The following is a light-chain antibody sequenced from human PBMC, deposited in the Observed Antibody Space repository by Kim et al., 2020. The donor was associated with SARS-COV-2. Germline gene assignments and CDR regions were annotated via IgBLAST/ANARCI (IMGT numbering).Light chain of an antibody. J-gene: IGKJ2*01. Sequence: DIQMTRSPSSLSASVGDRITITCRASQDIGNYLNWFQQKLGKVPKLLMYDASNLQTGVPSRFSGSGSGTDFTFTITSLQPEDFATYYCQQYDSFPYTFGQGTKLEI. CDR2: DAS. V-gene: IGKV1-33*01. CDR3: QQYDSFPYT. CDR1: QDIGNY.